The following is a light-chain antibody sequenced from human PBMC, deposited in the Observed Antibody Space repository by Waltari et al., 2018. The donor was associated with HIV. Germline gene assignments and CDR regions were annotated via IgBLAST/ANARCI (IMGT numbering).Light chain of an antibody. CDR2: DVS. CDR3: QQFDTLPLT. Sequence: DIQMTQSPSSLSASVGDRFTITCQASQDIRNFLSWYQQKSGKAPNLLIYDVSNLETGVPSRFSGSGSGTQFNFTISSLQPEDFATYYCQQFDTLPLTFGGGTRVEIK. V-gene: IGKV1-33*01. J-gene: IGKJ4*01. CDR1: QDIRNF.